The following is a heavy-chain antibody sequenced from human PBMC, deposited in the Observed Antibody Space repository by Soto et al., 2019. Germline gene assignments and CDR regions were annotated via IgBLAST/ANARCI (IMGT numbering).Heavy chain of an antibody. CDR2: LNPIGGST. D-gene: IGHD2-21*01. J-gene: IGHJ4*02. V-gene: IGHV1-46*01. CDR3: ARGGEPIDY. Sequence: ASVKVSCKASGYSFTSYYMHWVRQAPGQGLEWMGILNPIGGSTTYAQKFQGRVTITRDTSASTAYMELSSLRSEDTAVYYCARGGEPIDYWGQGTLVTVSS. CDR1: GYSFTSYY.